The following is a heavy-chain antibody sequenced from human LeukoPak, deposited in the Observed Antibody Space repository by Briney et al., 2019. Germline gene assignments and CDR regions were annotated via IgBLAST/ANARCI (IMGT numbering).Heavy chain of an antibody. Sequence: ASVKVSCKAPGYTFTSYYMHWVRQAPGQGLEWMGIINPSGGSTSYAQKFQGRVTMTRDMSTSTVYMELSSLRSEDTAVYYCARDRGMVRGVIINWFDPWGQGTLVTVSS. V-gene: IGHV1-46*01. J-gene: IGHJ5*02. D-gene: IGHD3-10*01. CDR1: GYTFTSYY. CDR2: INPSGGST. CDR3: ARDRGMVRGVIINWFDP.